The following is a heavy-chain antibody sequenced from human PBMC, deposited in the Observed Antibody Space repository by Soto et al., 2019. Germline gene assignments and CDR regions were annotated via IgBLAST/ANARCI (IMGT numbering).Heavy chain of an antibody. CDR1: GYTFTAYY. CDR3: ARSSGSYSKWLDS. CDR2: TSPRTGGA. V-gene: IGHV1-2*02. Sequence: ASVKVSCKTSGYTFTAYYMHWLRQAPGHGLEWLGWTSPRTGGAKYSHKFQGRVSMTRNTSITTAYMELTGLSTGDTAVYYCARSSGSYSKWLDSWGQGTLVTVYS. D-gene: IGHD3-10*01. J-gene: IGHJ5*01.